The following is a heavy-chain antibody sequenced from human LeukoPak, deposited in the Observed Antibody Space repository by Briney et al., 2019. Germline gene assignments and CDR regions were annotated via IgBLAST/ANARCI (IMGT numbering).Heavy chain of an antibody. J-gene: IGHJ5*02. CDR1: GGTFISYA. V-gene: IGHV1-69*04. CDR3: APYGTTGNWFDP. D-gene: IGHD1-14*01. CDR2: IIPIFGIA. Sequence: SVKVSCKASGGTFISYAISWVRQAPGQGLEWMGRIIPIFGIANYAQKFQGRVTITADKSTSTAYMELSSLRSEDTAVYYCAPYGTTGNWFDPWGQGTLVTVSS.